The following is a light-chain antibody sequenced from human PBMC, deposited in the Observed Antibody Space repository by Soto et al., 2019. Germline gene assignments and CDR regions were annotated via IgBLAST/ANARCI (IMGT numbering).Light chain of an antibody. V-gene: IGKV1-12*01. CDR3: QQADTFPLT. CDR1: QGISSW. Sequence: DIQMTQSPSSVSASVGDRVTITCRASQGISSWVAWYQQKPGKAPNLLIYAASSLQSGVPSGFSGSGSGTEFTLTISSLQPEDFATYYCQQADTFPLTFGGGTNVDIK. CDR2: AAS. J-gene: IGKJ4*01.